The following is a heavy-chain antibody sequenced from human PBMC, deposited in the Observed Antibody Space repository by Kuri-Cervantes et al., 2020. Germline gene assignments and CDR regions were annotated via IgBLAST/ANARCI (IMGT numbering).Heavy chain of an antibody. J-gene: IGHJ4*02. D-gene: IGHD3-10*01. V-gene: IGHV3-33*01. CDR2: IWYDGSNK. CDR1: GFTFSSYG. Sequence: GGSLRLSCAASGFTFSSYGMHWVRQAPGKGLEWVAVIWYDGSNKYYADSVKGRFTISRDNSKNTLYLQMNSLRAEDTAVYYCARDGYYGSGSYFGVGSWGQGTLVTVSS. CDR3: ARDGYYGSGSYFGVGS.